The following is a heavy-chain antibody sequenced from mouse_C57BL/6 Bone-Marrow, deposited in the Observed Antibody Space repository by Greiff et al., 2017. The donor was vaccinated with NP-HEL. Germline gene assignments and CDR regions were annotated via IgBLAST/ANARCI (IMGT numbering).Heavy chain of an antibody. CDR3: ARHYYGSSYEWYFDV. J-gene: IGHJ1*03. CDR2: ISSGGSYT. V-gene: IGHV5-6*01. Sequence: EVKLVESGGDLVKPGGSLKLSCAASGFTFSSYGMSWVRQTPDKRLEWVATISSGGSYTYYPDSVKGRFTISRDNAKNTLYLQMSSLKSEDTAMYYCARHYYGSSYEWYFDVWGTGTTVTVSS. CDR1: GFTFSSYG. D-gene: IGHD1-1*01.